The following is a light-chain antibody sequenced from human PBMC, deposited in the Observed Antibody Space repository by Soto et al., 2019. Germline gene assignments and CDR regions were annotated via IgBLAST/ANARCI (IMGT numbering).Light chain of an antibody. CDR1: QSVSSSY. CDR2: GAS. V-gene: IGKV3-20*01. CDR3: QQYGSSPLT. Sequence: EIVLTQSPGTLSLSPGEIATLSCRASQSVSSSYLAWYQQKPGQAPRLLIYGASSRATGIPDRFSGSRSGTDFTLTISRLEPEDFAVYYCQQYGSSPLTLGGGTKVDIK. J-gene: IGKJ4*01.